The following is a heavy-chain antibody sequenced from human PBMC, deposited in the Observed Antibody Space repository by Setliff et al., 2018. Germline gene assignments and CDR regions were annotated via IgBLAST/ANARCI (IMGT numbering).Heavy chain of an antibody. CDR2: VYYDGST. J-gene: IGHJ4*02. V-gene: IGHV4-59*08. Sequence: SETLSLTCTVSGGSIRRDYWSWIRQPPGEQLQWIGYVYYDGSTNYNPSLRSRVTMSIDTSKNQFSLKLSSVTAADTAVYYCARGETYYYDSSGYEGKYYFDYWGQGTLVTVSS. CDR1: GGSIRRDY. CDR3: ARGETYYYDSSGYEGKYYFDY. D-gene: IGHD3-22*01.